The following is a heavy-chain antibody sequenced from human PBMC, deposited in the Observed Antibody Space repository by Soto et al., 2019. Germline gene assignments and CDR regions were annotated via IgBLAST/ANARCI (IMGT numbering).Heavy chain of an antibody. V-gene: IGHV3-23*01. J-gene: IGHJ4*02. CDR1: GFTFSSYA. CDR2: ISGSGGST. Sequence: EVQLLESRGGLVQPGGSLRLSCAASGFTFSSYAMRWVRQAPVKGLEWVSAISGSGGSTYYADSVKGRFTISRDNSKNTLYLQMNRLRAEDTAVYYCARRGSGSYYDYWGQGTLVTVSS. D-gene: IGHD1-26*01. CDR3: ARRGSGSYYDY.